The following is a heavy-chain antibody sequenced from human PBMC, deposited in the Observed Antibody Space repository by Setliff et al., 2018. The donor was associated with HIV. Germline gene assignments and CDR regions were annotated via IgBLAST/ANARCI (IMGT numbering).Heavy chain of an antibody. CDR1: GYSFTNYW. D-gene: IGHD3-22*01. J-gene: IGHJ4*02. CDR2: IYPGDSDP. CDR3: ARRMRYYDSSGYYGHYFDS. V-gene: IGHV5-51*01. Sequence: PGESLKISCKASGYSFTNYWIGWVRQMPGKGLEWMGIIYPGDSDPRYSPSFQGQVTISADKSISTAYLQWCSLKASDTAMYYCARRMRYYDSSGYYGHYFDSWGQGTLVTV.